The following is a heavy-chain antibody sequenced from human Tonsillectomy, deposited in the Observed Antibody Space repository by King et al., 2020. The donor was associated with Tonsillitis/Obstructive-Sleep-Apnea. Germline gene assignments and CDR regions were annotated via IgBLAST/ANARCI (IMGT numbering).Heavy chain of an antibody. CDR1: GFIFRSNW. Sequence: VQLVESGGGLVQPGGSLRLSCAASGFIFRSNWMSWVGQAPGKGLEWVANIKQDGGEQYYVDSGKGRFTISRDHAKNSLYLQMNSLRAEDTAVYYCAREPSDSSGYYYVFWGQGTLVTVSS. D-gene: IGHD3-22*01. J-gene: IGHJ4*02. CDR3: AREPSDSSGYYYVF. CDR2: IKQDGGEQ. V-gene: IGHV3-7*03.